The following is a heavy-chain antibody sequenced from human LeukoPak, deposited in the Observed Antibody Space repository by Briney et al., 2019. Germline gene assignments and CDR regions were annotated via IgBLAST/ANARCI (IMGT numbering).Heavy chain of an antibody. CDR3: ARDLAGIAVAGASDSDY. CDR1: GYTFTSYY. V-gene: IGHV1-46*01. D-gene: IGHD6-19*01. CDR2: INPSGGST. J-gene: IGHJ4*02. Sequence: ASVKVSCKASGYTFTSYYMHWVRQAPGQGLEWMGIINPSGGSTSYAQKFQGRVTMTRDTSTSTVYMELSSLRSEDTAVYYCARDLAGIAVAGASDSDYWGQGTLVTVSS.